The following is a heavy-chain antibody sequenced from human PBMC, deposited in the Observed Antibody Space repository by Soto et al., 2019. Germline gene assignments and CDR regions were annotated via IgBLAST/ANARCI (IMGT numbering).Heavy chain of an antibody. Sequence: ASVKVSFKASGYTFTSYYMHWVRQAPGQGLEWMGIINPSGGSTSYAQKFQGRVTMTRDTSTSTVYMELSSLRSEDTAVYYCARAIGCISTSCYGYYYYYXMDVWGQGTTVTVSS. D-gene: IGHD2-2*01. CDR1: GYTFTSYY. V-gene: IGHV1-46*01. CDR2: INPSGGST. CDR3: ARAIGCISTSCYGYYYYYXMDV. J-gene: IGHJ6*02.